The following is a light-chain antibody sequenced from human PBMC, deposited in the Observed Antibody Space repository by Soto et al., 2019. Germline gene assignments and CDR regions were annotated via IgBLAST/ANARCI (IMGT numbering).Light chain of an antibody. CDR3: QQYSHLVT. Sequence: DIQLTQSPSVLSASVGDTVTITCRASLALSNYLAWYQQKPGKAPNLLIYDASNLESGVPSRFSGSGSGTEFTLTISSLQSDDSATYFCQQYSHLVTFGQGTKVDIK. J-gene: IGKJ2*01. CDR2: DAS. CDR1: LALSNY. V-gene: IGKV1-9*01.